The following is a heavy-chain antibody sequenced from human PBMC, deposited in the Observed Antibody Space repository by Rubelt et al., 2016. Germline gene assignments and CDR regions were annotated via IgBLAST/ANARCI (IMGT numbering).Heavy chain of an antibody. V-gene: IGHV4-39*07. CDR2: VYYSGRT. J-gene: IGHJ4*02. CDR1: GDSITSSSSY. CDR3: ARDIWGYGTVDY. Sequence: QLQLQESGPGLVKPSETLSLNCSVSGDSITSSSSYWGWIRQPPGKGLEWIGTVYYSGRTYYNSSLKGRVTIPVDTSKNQGLLKVDSVTAADTALVYCARDIWGYGTVDYWGQGTLVTVSS. D-gene: IGHD3-16*01.